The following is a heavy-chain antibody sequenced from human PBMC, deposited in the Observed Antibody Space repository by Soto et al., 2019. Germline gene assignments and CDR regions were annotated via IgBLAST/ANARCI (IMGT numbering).Heavy chain of an antibody. D-gene: IGHD4-17*01. CDR3: ARDSDYIIAY. CDR1: GYTFTSYG. V-gene: IGHV1-18*01. Sequence: ASVKVSCKASGYTFTSYGVSWVRQAPGQGLEWVGWIHTYNGNTNFAQKFQDRVTLTTDTSTSTAYMELRSLRSDGTAVYYCARDSDYIIAYWGQGTLVTVSS. J-gene: IGHJ4*02. CDR2: IHTYNGNT.